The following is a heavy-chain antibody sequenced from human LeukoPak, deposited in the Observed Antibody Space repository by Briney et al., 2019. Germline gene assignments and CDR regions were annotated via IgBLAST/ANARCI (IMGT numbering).Heavy chain of an antibody. J-gene: IGHJ4*02. Sequence: PGGSLSLSCAASGFIFSSYGMHWLRQAPGKGLVWVAVISNDGSNKYYADSVKGRFTISRDNSKNTMYLQMAGLRAEDAAVYYCARGTAEPDSWGQGTLVTVSS. CDR3: ARGTAEPDS. V-gene: IGHV3-30*03. CDR2: ISNDGSNK. D-gene: IGHD5-18*01. CDR1: GFIFSSYG.